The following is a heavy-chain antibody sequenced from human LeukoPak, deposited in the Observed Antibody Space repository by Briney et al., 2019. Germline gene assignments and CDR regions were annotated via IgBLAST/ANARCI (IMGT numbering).Heavy chain of an antibody. CDR1: GFTFSSYG. V-gene: IGHV3-33*06. J-gene: IGHJ4*02. D-gene: IGHD3-10*01. CDR3: AKQPFRTYYYGSGSYSPPDY. CDR2: IWYDGSNK. Sequence: PGRSLGLSCAASGFTFSSYGMHWVRQAPGKGLEWVAVIWYDGSNKYYADSVKGRFTISRDNSKNTLYLQMNSLRAEDTAVYYCAKQPFRTYYYGSGSYSPPDYWGQGTLVTVSS.